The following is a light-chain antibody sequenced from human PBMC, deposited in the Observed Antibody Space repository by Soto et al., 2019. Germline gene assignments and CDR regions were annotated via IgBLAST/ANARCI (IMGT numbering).Light chain of an antibody. CDR2: AVS. CDR3: CSYTSLSTVV. CDR1: SSDVGGYNH. Sequence: QPVLTQPASVSGSPGQSITISCTGTSSDVGGYNHVSWYQHSPGKAPKLILFAVSDRPSGVSHRFSGSKSGNTASLTISVLQAEDEADYYCCSYTSLSTVVFGGGTKLTDL. V-gene: IGLV2-14*01. J-gene: IGLJ2*01.